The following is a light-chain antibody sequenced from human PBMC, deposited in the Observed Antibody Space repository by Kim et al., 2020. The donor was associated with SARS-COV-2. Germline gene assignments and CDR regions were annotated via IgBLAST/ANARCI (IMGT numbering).Light chain of an antibody. CDR1: SLRSYY. CDR2: GKN. V-gene: IGLV3-19*01. Sequence: LGQTVRITWQGDSLRSYYASWYQQKPGQAPVLVIYGKNNRPSGIPDRFSGSSSGNTASLTITGAQAEDEADYYCNSRDSSGNHVVFGGGTQLTVL. CDR3: NSRDSSGNHVV. J-gene: IGLJ2*01.